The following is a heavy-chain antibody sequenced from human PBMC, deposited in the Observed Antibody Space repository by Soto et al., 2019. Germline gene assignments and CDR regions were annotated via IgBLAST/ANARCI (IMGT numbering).Heavy chain of an antibody. CDR2: IWYDGSNK. CDR1: GFTFSSYG. D-gene: IGHD3-9*01. V-gene: IGHV3-33*01. CDR3: ARGVLRYFDWLLNYYYGMDV. J-gene: IGHJ6*02. Sequence: LRLSCAASGFTFSSYGMHWVRQAPGKGLEWVAVIWYDGSNKYYADSVKGRFTISRDNSKNTLYLQMNSLRAEDTAVYYCARGVLRYFDWLLNYYYGMDVWGQGTTVTVSS.